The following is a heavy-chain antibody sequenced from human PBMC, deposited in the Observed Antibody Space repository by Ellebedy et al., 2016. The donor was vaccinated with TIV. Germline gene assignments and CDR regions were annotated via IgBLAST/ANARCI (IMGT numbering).Heavy chain of an antibody. CDR1: GFTFSSYA. D-gene: IGHD2-2*02. CDR2: IRGSGVST. CDR3: AKDPGYCSSTSCYRYFQH. Sequence: GGSLRLPXAASGFTFSSYAMSWVRQAPGKGLEWVSAIRGSGVSTYYADSVKGRFTISRDNSKNTLYLQMNSLRAEDTAVYYCAKDPGYCSSTSCYRYFQHWGQGTLVTVSS. J-gene: IGHJ1*01. V-gene: IGHV3-23*01.